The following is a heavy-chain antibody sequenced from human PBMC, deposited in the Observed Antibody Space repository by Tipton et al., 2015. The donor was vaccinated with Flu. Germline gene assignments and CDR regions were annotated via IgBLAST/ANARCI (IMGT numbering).Heavy chain of an antibody. V-gene: IGHV3-7*01. CDR2: INQDGSQR. D-gene: IGHD1-26*01. CDR3: AKSGGFDS. Sequence: SLRLSCAASGFIFSNYWMTWVRQAPGKGLEWVANINQDGSQRYYVDSVKGRFTISRDNSKDMLYLQMNSLRAEDTAVFYCAKSGGFDSWNQGALVIVSS. CDR1: GFIFSNYW. J-gene: IGHJ4*02.